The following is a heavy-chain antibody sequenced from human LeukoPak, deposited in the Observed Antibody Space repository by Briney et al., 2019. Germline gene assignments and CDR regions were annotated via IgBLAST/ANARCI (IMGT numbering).Heavy chain of an antibody. Sequence: SETLSLTCAVYGGSFSGYYWSWIRQPPGKGLEWIGEINHNYNPSLKSRVTISVDTSKNQFSLKLSSVTAADTAVYYCAGGYRSCSSTSCYTSYYYYGMDVWGQGTTVTVSS. CDR1: GGSFSGYY. CDR2: INH. V-gene: IGHV4-34*01. J-gene: IGHJ6*02. D-gene: IGHD2-2*02. CDR3: AGGYRSCSSTSCYTSYYYYGMDV.